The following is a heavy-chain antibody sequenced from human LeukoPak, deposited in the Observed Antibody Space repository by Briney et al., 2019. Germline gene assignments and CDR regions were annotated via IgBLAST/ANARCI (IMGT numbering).Heavy chain of an antibody. V-gene: IGHV1-8*01. Sequence: GASVKVSCKASGYTFTNYDFNWMRQATGQGLEWMGWLNPNSGSTGYAQKFQGRVTMTRDTSISTAYMELRGLRSEDTAVYYCVRDGEGVAISVNYWFDPWGQGTLVTVSS. CDR1: GYTFTNYD. J-gene: IGHJ5*02. CDR2: LNPNSGST. CDR3: VRDGEGVAISVNYWFDP. D-gene: IGHD3-10*01.